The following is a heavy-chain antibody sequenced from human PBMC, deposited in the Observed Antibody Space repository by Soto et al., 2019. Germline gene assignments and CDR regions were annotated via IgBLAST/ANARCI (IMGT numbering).Heavy chain of an antibody. CDR2: ISYDGSNK. CDR1: GFICSSYD. V-gene: IGHV3-30-3*01. Sequence: GGSLRLSCAASGFICSSYDMSWVRQAPGKGLEWVAVISYDGSNKYYADSVKGRFTISRDNSKNTLYLQMNSLRAEDTAVYYCARPAYCGGDCYSEPDYWGQGTLVTVSS. CDR3: ARPAYCGGDCYSEPDY. J-gene: IGHJ4*02. D-gene: IGHD2-21*02.